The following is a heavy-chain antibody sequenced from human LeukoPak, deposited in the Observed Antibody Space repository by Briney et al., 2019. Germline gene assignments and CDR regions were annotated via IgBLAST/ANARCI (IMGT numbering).Heavy chain of an antibody. CDR1: GGSISSSNW. CDR3: ARDFPTSYYDILTGYYNDAFDI. CDR2: IYHSGST. Sequence: PSGTLSLTCAVSGGSISSSNWWSWVRQPPGKGLEWIGEIYHSGSTNYNPSLKSRVTISVDESKNQFSLKLSSVTAADTAVFYCARDFPTSYYDILTGYYNDAFDIWGQGTMVTVSS. J-gene: IGHJ3*02. V-gene: IGHV4-4*02. D-gene: IGHD3-9*01.